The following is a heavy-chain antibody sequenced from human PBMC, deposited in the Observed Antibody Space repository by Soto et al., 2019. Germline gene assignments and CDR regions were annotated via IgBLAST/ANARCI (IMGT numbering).Heavy chain of an antibody. CDR3: AKGTAVARQHFAN. V-gene: IGHV3-30*18. J-gene: IGHJ4*02. Sequence: QVQVVESGGGVVQPARSLRLSCAISGFTFSDFGMHWVRQAPGKGLEWVAAISGDGSDKYYVGSVQGRFTISRDNTKNVLYLQMNSLRSEDTAVYYCAKGTAVARQHFANWGQGTLVTVSS. D-gene: IGHD6-19*01. CDR2: ISGDGSDK. CDR1: GFTFSDFG.